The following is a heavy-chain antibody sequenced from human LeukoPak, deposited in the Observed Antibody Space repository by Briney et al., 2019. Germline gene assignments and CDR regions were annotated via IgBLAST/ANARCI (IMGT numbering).Heavy chain of an antibody. Sequence: GGSLRLSCAASGFTFSDYYMSWIRQAPGKGLEWVSYISSSSYTNYADSVKGRLTISRDNAKNSLYLQMNSLRAEDTAVYYCARDRNYYGSGTWLYWGQGTLVTVSS. CDR2: ISSSSYT. D-gene: IGHD3-10*01. V-gene: IGHV3-11*06. J-gene: IGHJ4*02. CDR1: GFTFSDYY. CDR3: ARDRNYYGSGTWLY.